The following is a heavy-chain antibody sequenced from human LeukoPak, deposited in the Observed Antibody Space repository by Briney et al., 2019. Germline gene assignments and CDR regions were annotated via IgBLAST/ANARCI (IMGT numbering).Heavy chain of an antibody. D-gene: IGHD3-3*01. V-gene: IGHV3-9*03. J-gene: IGHJ4*02. Sequence: PGRSLRLSCAASGFTFDDYAMHWVRQGPGKGLEWVSGISWNSGSIGYADSVKGRFTISRDNAKNSLYLQMNSLRAEDMALYYCARGTIFGVVRFDYWGQGTLVTVSS. CDR2: ISWNSGSI. CDR1: GFTFDDYA. CDR3: ARGTIFGVVRFDY.